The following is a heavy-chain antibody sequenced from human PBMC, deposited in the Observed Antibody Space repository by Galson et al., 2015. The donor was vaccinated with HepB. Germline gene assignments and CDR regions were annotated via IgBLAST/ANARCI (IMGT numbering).Heavy chain of an antibody. V-gene: IGHV6-1*01. J-gene: IGHJ5*01. CDR2: TYYRSEWYN. CDR3: ARGGGEGISSWLFDS. Sequence: SCAISGDSVSSNRAAWNWIRQSPSRGLEWLGRTYYRSEWYNDYAVSVESRITVNPDTSKNEFSLHLSSMTPEDTAVYYCARGGGEGISSWLFDSWGQGTLVTVSS. CDR1: GDSVSSNRAA. D-gene: IGHD6-19*01.